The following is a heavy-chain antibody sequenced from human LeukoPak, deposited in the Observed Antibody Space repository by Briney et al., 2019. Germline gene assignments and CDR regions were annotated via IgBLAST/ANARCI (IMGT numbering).Heavy chain of an antibody. Sequence: ASVKVSCKASGYTFASYGISWVRQAPGQGLEWMGWISAYNGNTNYAQKLQGRVTMTTDTSTSTAYMELRSLRSDDTAVYYCARASTMVRGPTLLWYYYGMDVWGQGTTVTVSS. CDR2: ISAYNGNT. J-gene: IGHJ6*02. CDR1: GYTFASYG. CDR3: ARASTMVRGPTLLWYYYGMDV. V-gene: IGHV1-18*01. D-gene: IGHD3-10*01.